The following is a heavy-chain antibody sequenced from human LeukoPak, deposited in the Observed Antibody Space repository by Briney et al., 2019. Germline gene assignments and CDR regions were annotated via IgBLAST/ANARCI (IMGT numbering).Heavy chain of an antibody. D-gene: IGHD2-15*01. CDR2: IYYSGST. V-gene: IGHV4-39*07. CDR3: ARGGCSGGSCYSRYYYYYYMDV. CDR1: GGSISSSSYY. J-gene: IGHJ6*03. Sequence: PSETLSLTCTVSGGSISSSSYYWGWIRQPPGKGLEWIGSIYYSGSTYYNPSLKSRVTISVDTSKNQFSLKLSSVTAADTAVYYCARGGCSGGSCYSRYYYYYYMDVWGKGTTVTVSS.